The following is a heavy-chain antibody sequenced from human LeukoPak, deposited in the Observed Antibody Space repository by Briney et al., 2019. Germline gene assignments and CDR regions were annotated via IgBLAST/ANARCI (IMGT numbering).Heavy chain of an antibody. Sequence: GGSLSNAWSASGFTASTDGMNWVRQAPGGGLEWEAVIWNDGSNKFYADSVEGRFTVSRDNSKNTLYLQMNSLRAEDTAVYYCAREGDYYGSGVPFDYWGQGTLVTVSS. CDR1: GFTASTDG. D-gene: IGHD3-10*01. J-gene: IGHJ4*02. CDR2: IWNDGSNK. V-gene: IGHV3-33*01. CDR3: AREGDYYGSGVPFDY.